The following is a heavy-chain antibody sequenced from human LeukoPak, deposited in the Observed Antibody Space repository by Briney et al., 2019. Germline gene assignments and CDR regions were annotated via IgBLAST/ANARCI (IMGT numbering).Heavy chain of an antibody. Sequence: SETLSLTCIVSGYSISSDYYWGWIRQPPGKGLEWIGNIYHSGSTYYNPSLRSRVTISIDTSKNQFSLKLRSVTAADTAVYYCARSVRRGFNFDYWGQGTLVTVSS. CDR3: ARSVRRGFNFDY. CDR2: IYHSGST. CDR1: GYSISSDYY. D-gene: IGHD1-26*01. J-gene: IGHJ4*02. V-gene: IGHV4-38-2*02.